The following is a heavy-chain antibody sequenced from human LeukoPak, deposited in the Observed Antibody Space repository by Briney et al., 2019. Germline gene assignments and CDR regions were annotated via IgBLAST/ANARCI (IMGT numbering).Heavy chain of an antibody. CDR2: IIPILGIA. CDR1: GYTFTSYD. Sequence: ASVKVSCKASGYTFTSYDINWVRQATGQGLEWMGRIIPILGIANYAQKFQGRVTITADKSTSTAYMELSSLRSEDTAVYYCARAPDCGGDCYSPPYYYYYGMDVWGQGTTVTVSS. D-gene: IGHD2-21*02. V-gene: IGHV1-69*04. CDR3: ARAPDCGGDCYSPPYYYYYGMDV. J-gene: IGHJ6*02.